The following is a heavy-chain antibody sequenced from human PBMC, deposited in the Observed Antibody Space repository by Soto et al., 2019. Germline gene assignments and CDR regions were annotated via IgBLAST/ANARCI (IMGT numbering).Heavy chain of an antibody. CDR3: TRGAWGYAFDV. V-gene: IGHV4-30-2*01. CDR1: GGSISSGGYS. Sequence: SETLSLTCAVSGGSISSGGYSWGWIRQPPGKGLEWIGYIYHSGSTYYNPSLKSRVTISVDRSRNQFSLKLSSVTAADTAVYFCTRGAWGYAFDVWGQGTMVTVSS. D-gene: IGHD3-16*01. CDR2: IYHSGST. J-gene: IGHJ3*01.